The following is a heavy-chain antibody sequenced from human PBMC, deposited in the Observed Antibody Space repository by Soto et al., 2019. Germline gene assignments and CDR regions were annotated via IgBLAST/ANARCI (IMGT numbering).Heavy chain of an antibody. V-gene: IGHV2-5*02. CDR1: GFSLDTSGVG. CDR3: AHDTLNYYGMDV. D-gene: IGHD2-8*01. J-gene: IGHJ6*02. Sequence: QITLKESGPALVKPTQTLTLTCTFSGFSLDTSGVGVGWIRQPPGKALEWLALIYWDDNKRYSPSLKSRLTITKHSSINQVVLTMTNMDPADTATYYCAHDTLNYYGMDVWGQGTTVTVSS. CDR2: IYWDDNK.